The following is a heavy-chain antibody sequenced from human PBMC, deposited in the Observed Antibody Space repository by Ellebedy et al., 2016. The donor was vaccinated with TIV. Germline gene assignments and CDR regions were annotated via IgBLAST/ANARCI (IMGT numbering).Heavy chain of an antibody. CDR2: IFIDGTT. V-gene: IGHV3-66*01. CDR3: ARETLNDVDLKEWGIFDI. J-gene: IGHJ3*02. Sequence: GESLKISCAASELTVNSNYMSWVRQAPGKGLEWVSVIFIDGTTHYADSVKGRFAISRDNYKNTLFLQMNSLRAEDTAIYYCARETLNDVDLKEWGIFDIWGQGTMVTVSS. CDR1: ELTVNSNY. D-gene: IGHD2-8*01.